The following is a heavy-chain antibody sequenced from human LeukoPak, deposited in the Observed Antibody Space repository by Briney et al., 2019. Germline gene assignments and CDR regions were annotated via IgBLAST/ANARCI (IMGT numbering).Heavy chain of an antibody. J-gene: IGHJ4*02. V-gene: IGHV3-33*08. CDR3: ARARGVSTGYRPIDY. CDR1: GFTFSTSG. Sequence: GKSLRLSCAASGFTFSTSGMHWVRQAPGKGLEWVAVIWYDGSNKHYAESVKGRFSISRDNSKSTLYLQMNSLRAEDTAVYYCARARGVSTGYRPIDYWGQGTLVTVSS. CDR2: IWYDGSNK. D-gene: IGHD3-22*01.